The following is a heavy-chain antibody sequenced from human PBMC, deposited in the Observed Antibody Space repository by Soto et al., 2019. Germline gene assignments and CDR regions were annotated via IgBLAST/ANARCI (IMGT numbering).Heavy chain of an antibody. D-gene: IGHD3-22*01. CDR1: GGSFSGYY. CDR3: ARVAGERMYYYDSSGYLGY. V-gene: IGHV4-34*01. J-gene: IGHJ4*02. CDR2: INHSGST. Sequence: SETLSLTCAVYGGSFSGYYWSWIRHPPGKGLEWIGEINHSGSTNYNPSLKSRVTISVDTSKNQFSLKLSSVTAADTAVYYCARVAGERMYYYDSSGYLGYWGQGTLVTVSS.